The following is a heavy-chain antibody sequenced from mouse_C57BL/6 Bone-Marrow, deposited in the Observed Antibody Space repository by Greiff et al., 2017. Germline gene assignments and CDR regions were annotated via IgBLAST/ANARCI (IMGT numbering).Heavy chain of an antibody. CDR1: GYAFSSSW. CDR3: ASGGYDAWFAD. CDR2: IYPGDGDT. V-gene: IGHV1-82*01. J-gene: IGHJ3*01. D-gene: IGHD2-2*01. Sequence: QVQLQQSGPELVKPGASVKISCKASGYAFSSSWMNWVKQRPGQGLEWIGRIYPGDGDTNYNGKFKGKATLTADKSSSTAYMQLSSLTSEDAAVYFCASGGYDAWFADWGKGTLVTVSA.